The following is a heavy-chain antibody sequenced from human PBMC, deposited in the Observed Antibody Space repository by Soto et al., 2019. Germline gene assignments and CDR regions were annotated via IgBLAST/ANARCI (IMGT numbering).Heavy chain of an antibody. D-gene: IGHD2-2*02. Sequence: GGSLRLSCAASGFTFSSYSMNWVRQAPGKGLEWVSSISSSSSYIYYADSVKGRFTISRDNAKNSVSLQMNSLRAEDTAVYYCAREYTAWPLAYGLDVWGQGTTVTVSS. V-gene: IGHV3-21*01. J-gene: IGHJ6*02. CDR1: GFTFSSYS. CDR2: ISSSSSYI. CDR3: AREYTAWPLAYGLDV.